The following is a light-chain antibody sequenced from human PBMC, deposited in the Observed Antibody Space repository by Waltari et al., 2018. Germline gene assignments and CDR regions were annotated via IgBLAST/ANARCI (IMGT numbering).Light chain of an antibody. J-gene: IGLJ3*02. Sequence: QSALTQPASVSGSPGQSITISCTGTSSDVGSYNLVSWYQQHPGKAPKLMSYEGSKRPAGVSNRFSGSKSGSTASLTISGLQAEDEADYYCCSYAGSWVFGGGTKLTVL. CDR3: CSYAGSWV. CDR2: EGS. CDR1: SSDVGSYNL. V-gene: IGLV2-23*01.